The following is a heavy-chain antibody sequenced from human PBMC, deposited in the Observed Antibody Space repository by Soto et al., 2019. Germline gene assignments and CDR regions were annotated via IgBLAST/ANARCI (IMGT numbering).Heavy chain of an antibody. D-gene: IGHD2-2*01. CDR2: ISYDGSNK. V-gene: IGHV3-30-3*01. CDR3: ARDPLPVPLPGIFLDY. Sequence: GGSLRLSCAASGFTFSSYAMHWVRQAPGKGLEWVAVISYDGSNKYYADSVKGRFTISRDNSKNTLYLQMNSLRAEDTAVYYCARDPLPVPLPGIFLDYWGQGTLVTVSS. CDR1: GFTFSSYA. J-gene: IGHJ4*02.